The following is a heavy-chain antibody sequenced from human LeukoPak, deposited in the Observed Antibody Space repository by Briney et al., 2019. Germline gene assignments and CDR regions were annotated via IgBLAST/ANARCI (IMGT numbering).Heavy chain of an antibody. D-gene: IGHD1-26*01. CDR3: AKGYGWEASYYYYYMDV. Sequence: GGSLRLSCTASGFTFGDYAISWVRQAPGKGLEWVSYISSSGSTIYYADSVKGRFTISRDNAKNSLYLQMNSLRAEDTAVYYCAKGYGWEASYYYYYMDVWGKGTTVTISS. J-gene: IGHJ6*03. V-gene: IGHV3-48*03. CDR1: GFTFGDYA. CDR2: ISSSGSTI.